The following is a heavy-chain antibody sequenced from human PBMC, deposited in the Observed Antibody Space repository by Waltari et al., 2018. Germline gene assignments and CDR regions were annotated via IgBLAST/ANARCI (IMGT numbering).Heavy chain of an antibody. CDR3: ATTRPDCSSTSCHTPIVGAYDY. D-gene: IGHD2-2*02. CDR2: FDPEDGET. J-gene: IGHJ4*02. V-gene: IGHV1-24*01. CDR1: GYTLTELS. Sequence: QVQLVQSGAEVKKPGASVKVSCKVSGYTLTELSMHWVRQAPGKGLEWMGGFDPEDGETIYAQKCQGRVTMTEDTATDTAYMELSSLRSEDTAVYYCATTRPDCSSTSCHTPIVGAYDYWGQGTLVTVSA.